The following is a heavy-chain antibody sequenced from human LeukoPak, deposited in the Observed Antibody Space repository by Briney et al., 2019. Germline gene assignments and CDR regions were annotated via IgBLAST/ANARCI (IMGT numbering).Heavy chain of an antibody. CDR1: GFTFSDYY. Sequence: GGSLRLSCAASGFTFSDYYMSWIRQAPGKGLEWVSYISSSSSYTNYADPVKGRFTISRDNAKNSLYLQMNSLRAEDTAVYYCARVRLNDILTGYYTGAYYFDYWGQGTLVTVSS. D-gene: IGHD3-9*01. CDR2: ISSSSSYT. J-gene: IGHJ4*02. V-gene: IGHV3-11*06. CDR3: ARVRLNDILTGYYTGAYYFDY.